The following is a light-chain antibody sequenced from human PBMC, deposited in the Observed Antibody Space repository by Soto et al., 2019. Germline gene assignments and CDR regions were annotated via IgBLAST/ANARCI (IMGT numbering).Light chain of an antibody. CDR3: QQYNSNSPLT. Sequence: AIQLIQSPSSLSASVGDRVTISCRASQDISTHFVSFAQQTRGQSHRLVYDESSINGAGTSGLSGTGAGTDFTPPISSRQAADFSTDYCQQYNSNSPLTFGGGTKVDIK. J-gene: IGKJ4*01. V-gene: IGKV1-13*02. CDR1: QDISTH. CDR2: DES.